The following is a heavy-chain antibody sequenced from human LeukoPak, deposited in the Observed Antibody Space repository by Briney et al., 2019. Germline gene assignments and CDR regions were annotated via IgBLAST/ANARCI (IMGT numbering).Heavy chain of an antibody. J-gene: IGHJ4*02. D-gene: IGHD6-13*01. V-gene: IGHV4-34*01. Sequence: SETLSLTCAVYGGSFSGYYWSWIRQPPGKGLEWIGEINHSGSANYNPSLKSRVTISVDTSKNQFSLKLSSVTAADTAVYYCAREGAAGTVWGQGTLVTVSS. CDR1: GGSFSGYY. CDR3: AREGAAGTV. CDR2: INHSGSA.